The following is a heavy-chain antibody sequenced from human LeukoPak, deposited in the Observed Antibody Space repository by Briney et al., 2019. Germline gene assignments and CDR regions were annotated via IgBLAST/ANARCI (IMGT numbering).Heavy chain of an antibody. Sequence: PGGSLRLSCAASGFIFNKYWMTWFRQPPGKGLEWLANIKNDGSQTYYVDSVKGRFTISRDNAKNSLYLQMNSLRDEDTAVYYCARVSFAYYYDSSGFDYWGQGTLVTVSS. D-gene: IGHD3-22*01. J-gene: IGHJ4*02. V-gene: IGHV3-7*01. CDR3: ARVSFAYYYDSSGFDY. CDR2: IKNDGSQT. CDR1: GFIFNKYW.